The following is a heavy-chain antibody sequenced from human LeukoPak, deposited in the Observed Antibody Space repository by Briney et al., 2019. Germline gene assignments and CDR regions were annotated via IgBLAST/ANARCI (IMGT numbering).Heavy chain of an antibody. CDR3: AKAGAYDSSGYYYYLDY. CDR1: GFILSTFG. V-gene: IGHV3-30*18. Sequence: TGGSLRLSCAASGFILSTFGNHWVRQAPGKGLEWVASISSDGNNKYYVGSVEGRFTISRDNSRNTLYLQMNSLRTEDTAVYYCAKAGAYDSSGYYYYLDYWGQGTLATVPS. CDR2: ISSDGNNK. D-gene: IGHD3-22*01. J-gene: IGHJ4*02.